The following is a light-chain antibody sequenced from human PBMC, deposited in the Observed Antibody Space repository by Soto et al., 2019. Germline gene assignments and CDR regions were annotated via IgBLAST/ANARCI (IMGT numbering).Light chain of an antibody. CDR3: QVWDSSSDHVV. CDR1: NIGSKS. V-gene: IGLV3-21*02. J-gene: IGLJ2*01. Sequence: SYELTQPPSVSVAPGQTATITCGGNNIGSKSVHWYQQEPGQAPVLVVFDDTDRPSGIPERFSGSNSGNTATLTVSWVEAGDEADYYCQVWDSSSDHVVFGGGTKLTVL. CDR2: DDT.